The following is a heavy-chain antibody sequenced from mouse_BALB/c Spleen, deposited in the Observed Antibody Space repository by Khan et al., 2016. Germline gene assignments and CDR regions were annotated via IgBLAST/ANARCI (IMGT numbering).Heavy chain of an antibody. Sequence: QVQLQQSGAELMKPGASVKISCKATGYTFNNYWVEWVKQRPGHGLEWIGDILPGSGNSNYNENLKGKATFTADTSSNTAYMQLSSLTSEDSADYYCERAWDSREYWGQGTSVTVSS. CDR3: ERAWDSREY. D-gene: IGHD4-1*01. V-gene: IGHV1-9*01. J-gene: IGHJ4*01. CDR1: GYTFNNYW. CDR2: ILPGSGNS.